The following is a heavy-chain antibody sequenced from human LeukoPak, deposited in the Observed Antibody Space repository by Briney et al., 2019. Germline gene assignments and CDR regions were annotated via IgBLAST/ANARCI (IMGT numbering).Heavy chain of an antibody. CDR3: ARDPLSICSGGICTHFDY. CDR1: GFGFSSYW. CDR2: IKVDGSEK. J-gene: IGHJ4*02. V-gene: IGHV3-7*01. Sequence: GGSLRLSCAASGFGFSSYWMTWVRQAPGRGLEWVANIKVDGSEKYYVDSVKGRFTISRDNAENSLSLQMNSLRDEDTAVYYCARDPLSICSGGICTHFDYWGQGTLVIVSS. D-gene: IGHD2-15*01.